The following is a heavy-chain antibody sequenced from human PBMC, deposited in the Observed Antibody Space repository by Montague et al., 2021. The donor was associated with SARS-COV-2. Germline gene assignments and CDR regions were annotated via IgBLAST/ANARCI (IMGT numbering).Heavy chain of an antibody. V-gene: IGHV3-21*01. CDR1: GFTFNSYH. J-gene: IGHJ4*02. D-gene: IGHD5-18*01. CDR2: ISSGGNFI. CDR3: VRDSGYSYRFRTYFFDQ. Sequence: SLRLSCATSGFTFNSYHMNWVRQAPGKGLEWVSYISSGGNFIYYTDSVKGRFTISRDDAKDSLYLQLNSLRADDTAVYYCVRDSGYSYRFRTYFFDQWGEGTLITVSS.